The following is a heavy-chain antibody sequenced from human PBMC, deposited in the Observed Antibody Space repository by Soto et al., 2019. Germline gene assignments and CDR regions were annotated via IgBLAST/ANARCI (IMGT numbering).Heavy chain of an antibody. CDR2: IYYSGST. Sequence: PSETLSLTCTVSGGSISSGDYYWSWIRQPPGKGLEWIGYIYYSGSTYYNPSLKSRVTISVDTSKNQFSLKLSSVTAADTAVYYCARAHFSTSWTYYYYYGMDVWGQGTTVTVSS. J-gene: IGHJ6*02. D-gene: IGHD2-2*01. CDR3: ARAHFSTSWTYYYYYGMDV. V-gene: IGHV4-30-4*01. CDR1: GGSISSGDYY.